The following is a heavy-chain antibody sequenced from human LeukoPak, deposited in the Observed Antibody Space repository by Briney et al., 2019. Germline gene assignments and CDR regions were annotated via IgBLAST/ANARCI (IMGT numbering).Heavy chain of an antibody. J-gene: IGHJ4*02. CDR3: ARAHCSGGSCYQGAFDY. CDR2: IWYDGSNK. V-gene: IGHV3-33*01. CDR1: GFTFSSYG. D-gene: IGHD2-15*01. Sequence: GRSLRLSCAASGFTFSSYGMHWVRQAPGKGLKWVAVIWYDGSNKYYADSVKGRFTISRDNSKNTLYLQMNSLRAEDTAVYYCARAHCSGGSCYQGAFDYWGQGTLVTVSS.